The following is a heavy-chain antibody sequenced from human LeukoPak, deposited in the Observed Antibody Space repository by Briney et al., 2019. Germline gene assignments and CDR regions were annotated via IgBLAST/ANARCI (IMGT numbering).Heavy chain of an antibody. J-gene: IGHJ4*02. D-gene: IGHD2-15*01. CDR3: ARLLAGCPGGRCRAHFDY. V-gene: IGHV4-59*01. Sequence: SETLSLTCSVSGDSINSNYWSWMRQPPGKGREWIGYIYYGGSTNYNPSLKSRVSMSVDTSKNQFSLNLSSVTAADTAVYHCARLLAGCPGGRCRAHFDYWGQGTLVTVSS. CDR1: GDSINSNY. CDR2: IYYGGST.